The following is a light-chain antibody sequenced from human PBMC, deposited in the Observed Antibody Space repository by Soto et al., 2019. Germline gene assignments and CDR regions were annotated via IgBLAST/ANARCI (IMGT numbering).Light chain of an antibody. CDR1: SGSVSTSYY. J-gene: IGLJ1*01. CDR3: VLYMGSGIDV. V-gene: IGLV8-61*01. CDR2: STN. Sequence: QTVVTQEPSFSVSPGRTVTLTCGLSSGSVSTSYYPSWYQQTPGQAPRTLIYSTNIRSSGVPDRFSGSILGNKAALTITGAQADDESDYYCVLYMGSGIDVVGTGTKVTVL.